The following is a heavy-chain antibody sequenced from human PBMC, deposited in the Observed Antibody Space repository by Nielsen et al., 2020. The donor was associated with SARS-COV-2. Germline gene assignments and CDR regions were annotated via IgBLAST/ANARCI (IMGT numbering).Heavy chain of an antibody. J-gene: IGHJ4*02. V-gene: IGHV3-74*01. CDR1: GFTSRNYV. CDR3: VRVRDGGYYLDTGPFDC. D-gene: IGHD3-10*01. CDR2: INIDESRT. Sequence: SSAASGFTSRNYVTNWVRQAPAKGLAWVAQINIDESRTAYADSAKGRFTIFRDNAENTPYLQMNSLRADDTAVYYCVRVRDGGYYLDTGPFDCWGQGTLVTVSS.